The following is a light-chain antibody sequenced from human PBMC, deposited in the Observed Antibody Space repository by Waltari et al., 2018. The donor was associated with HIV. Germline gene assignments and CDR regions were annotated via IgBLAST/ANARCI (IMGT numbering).Light chain of an antibody. CDR3: CSYAGRSTFVL. CDR1: SSDVSTYKL. J-gene: IGLJ2*01. Sequence: SPGQSITISCNETSSDVSTYKLVSWYQQHPGKVPKLIIYEINKRPSGVSNRFSGSKSGNMASLTISGLQAEDEAFYHCCSYAGRSTFVLFGGGTKLTVL. V-gene: IGLV2-23*02. CDR2: EIN.